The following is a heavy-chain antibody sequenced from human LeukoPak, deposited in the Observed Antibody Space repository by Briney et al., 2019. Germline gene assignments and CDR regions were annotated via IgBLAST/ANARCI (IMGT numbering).Heavy chain of an antibody. CDR2: IYSDGNT. J-gene: IGHJ4*02. D-gene: IGHD6-19*01. CDR1: GFIVSINY. Sequence: GGSLRLSCAASGFIVSINYMSWVRQAPGKGLEWVSVIYSDGNTDYADSVKGRFTISRDDSKNTLYLQMSGLRAEDTAVYYCARDGGSGWSSAFFDHWGQGTLVSVSS. V-gene: IGHV3-53*01. CDR3: ARDGGSGWSSAFFDH.